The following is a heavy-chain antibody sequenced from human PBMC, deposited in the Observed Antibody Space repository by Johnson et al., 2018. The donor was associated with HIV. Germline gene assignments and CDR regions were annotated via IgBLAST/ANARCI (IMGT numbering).Heavy chain of an antibody. V-gene: IGHV3-33*01. CDR1: GFTFSTYG. CDR3: ARAPNELRYFEWSADAFDM. D-gene: IGHD3-9*01. CDR2: MWYDGSNK. J-gene: IGHJ3*02. Sequence: QVQLVESGGGVVQPGRSLRLSCAASGFTFSTYGMHWVRPAPGKGLEWVAVMWYDGSNKYYVDSVKGRFTISRDNAKNSLFLQMNSLRAEDTAVYYCARAPNELRYFEWSADAFDMWGQGTMVTVSS.